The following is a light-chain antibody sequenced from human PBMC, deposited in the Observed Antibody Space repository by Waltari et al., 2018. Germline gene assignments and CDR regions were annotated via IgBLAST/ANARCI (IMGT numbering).Light chain of an antibody. CDR1: SSDVVTYKY. J-gene: IGLJ1*01. CDR3: SSYTSSTTLLV. CDR2: DVS. Sequence: QSALTPPASVSGSPGQSITISCIGTSSDVVTYKYVSWYQRHPGKAPKLLIYDVSHRPSGVSNRFSGSKSGNTASLTISGLQAEDGADYYCSSYTSSTTLLVFGTGTKVTVL. V-gene: IGLV2-14*03.